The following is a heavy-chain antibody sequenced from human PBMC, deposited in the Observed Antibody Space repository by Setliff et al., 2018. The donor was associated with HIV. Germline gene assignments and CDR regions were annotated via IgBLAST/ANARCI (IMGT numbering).Heavy chain of an antibody. CDR1: GGAPNIYS. CDR2: INAGYGNT. J-gene: IGHJ4*02. Sequence: ASVKVSCKASGGAPNIYSISWVRQAPGQGLEWMGWINAGYGNTKYSQKFQGRVTITRDASASTAYMELSSLRSEDTAVYYCARSPGDYLFDYWGQGTLVTVSS. D-gene: IGHD4-17*01. V-gene: IGHV1-3*01. CDR3: ARSPGDYLFDY.